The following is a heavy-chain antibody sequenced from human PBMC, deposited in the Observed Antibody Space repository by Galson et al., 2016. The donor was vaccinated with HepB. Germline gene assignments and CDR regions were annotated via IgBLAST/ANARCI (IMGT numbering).Heavy chain of an antibody. J-gene: IGHJ4*02. V-gene: IGHV6-1*01. CDR3: AGASDGYISY. Sequence: CAISGDSVSSNSAAWSWVRQSPSRGLEWLGRTYYRSKGFRGYAVSVKGRITINPETYKNQFSLQLDSVTPRDTAVYYCAGASDGYISYWGQGTLVTVSS. CDR2: TYYRSKGFR. CDR1: GDSVSSNSAA. D-gene: IGHD5-24*01.